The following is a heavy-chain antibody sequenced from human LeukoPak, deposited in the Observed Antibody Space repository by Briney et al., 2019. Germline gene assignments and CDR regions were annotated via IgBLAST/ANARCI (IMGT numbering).Heavy chain of an antibody. V-gene: IGHV4-4*07. CDR2: IYTSGST. D-gene: IGHD3-22*01. J-gene: IGHJ4*02. CDR1: GGSISSYC. Sequence: SETLSLTCTVSGGSISSYCWSWIRQPAGKGLEWIGRIYTSGSTNYNPSLKSRVTISVDTSKNQFSLKLSSVTAADTAVYYCAREPGDYYDSSGYHWGQGTLVTVSS. CDR3: AREPGDYYDSSGYH.